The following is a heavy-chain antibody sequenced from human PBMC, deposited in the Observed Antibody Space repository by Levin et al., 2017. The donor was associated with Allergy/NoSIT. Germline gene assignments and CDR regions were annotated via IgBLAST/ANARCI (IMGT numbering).Heavy chain of an antibody. V-gene: IGHV3-72*01. CDR1: GFTFSDYY. CDR2: IRNKANSYTT. Sequence: PGESLKISCAASGFTFSDYYMDWVRQAPGKGLEWVGRIRNKANSYTTEYAASVKGRFTISRDDSKSSLYLQMNSLKNEDTAVYYCARASRGSGDYWGQGTLITVSS. CDR3: ARASRGSGDY. J-gene: IGHJ4*02.